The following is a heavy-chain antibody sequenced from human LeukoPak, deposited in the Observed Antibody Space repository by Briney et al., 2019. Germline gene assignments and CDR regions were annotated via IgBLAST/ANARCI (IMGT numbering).Heavy chain of an antibody. CDR3: ARLLPIQGGDV. D-gene: IGHD2-15*01. CDR1: GFTLSSYA. Sequence: LRLSCAASGFTLSSYAMTWFRQPPGKGLEWIAEINHSGGTNYNPSLKSRVTISMDTSKNQFSLKMTSVTAADTAVYYCARLLPIQGGDVWGQGTTVTVSS. V-gene: IGHV4-34*01. J-gene: IGHJ6*02. CDR2: INHSGGT.